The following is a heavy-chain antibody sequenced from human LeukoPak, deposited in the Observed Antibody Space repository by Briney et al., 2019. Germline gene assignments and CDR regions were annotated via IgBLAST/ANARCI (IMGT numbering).Heavy chain of an antibody. CDR1: GFTFGSYA. V-gene: IGHV3-23*01. Sequence: GGSLRLSCAASGFTFGSYAMTWVRQAPGKGLEWVSAISGSGSATYYADSVKGRFTISRDNSRNTLYLQMNSLRAEDTAEYYCAKGERLVGAHEADNWGQGTLVTVSS. CDR3: AKGERLVGAHEADN. D-gene: IGHD1-26*01. CDR2: ISGSGSAT. J-gene: IGHJ4*02.